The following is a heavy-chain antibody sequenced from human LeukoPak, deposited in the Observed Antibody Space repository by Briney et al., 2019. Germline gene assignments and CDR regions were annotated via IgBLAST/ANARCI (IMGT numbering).Heavy chain of an antibody. D-gene: IGHD3-16*02. CDR3: ARTITFGGVIVITSPRYYFDY. CDR2: INPSGGST. J-gene: IGHJ4*02. V-gene: IGHV1-46*01. Sequence: ASVKVSCKASGYTFTSYYMHWVRQAPGQGLEWMGIINPSGGSTSYAQKFQGRVTMTRDTSTSTVYMELSSLRSEGTAVYYCARTITFGGVIVITSPRYYFDYWGRGTLVTVSS. CDR1: GYTFTSYY.